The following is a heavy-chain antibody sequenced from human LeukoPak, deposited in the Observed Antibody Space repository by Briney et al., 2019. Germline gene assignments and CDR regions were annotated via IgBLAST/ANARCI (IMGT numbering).Heavy chain of an antibody. CDR3: ARRFGI. CDR2: IYSSGTT. J-gene: IGHJ3*02. CDR1: GDSISNYY. Sequence: SETLSLTCTVSGDSISNYYWTWIRQPPGERPEWIGYIYSSGTTSYNPSLESRATISIDTSKNQFSLKLRSVTATDTAVYYCARRFGIWGQGTMVTVSS. V-gene: IGHV4-59*12. D-gene: IGHD3-10*01.